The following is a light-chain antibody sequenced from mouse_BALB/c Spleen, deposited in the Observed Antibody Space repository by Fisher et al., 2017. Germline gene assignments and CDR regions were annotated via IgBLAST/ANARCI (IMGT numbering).Light chain of an antibody. CDR1: SSVSY. J-gene: IGKJ1*01. Sequence: IVLTQTPAIMSASPGEKVTITCSASSSVSYMHWYQQKSGTSPKRWIYDTSKLDSGVPDRFTGSGSGTDFTLKISRVEAEDLGVYYCWQGTHFPWTFGGGTKLEIK. CDR2: DTS. CDR3: WQGTHFPWT. V-gene: IGKV4-59*01.